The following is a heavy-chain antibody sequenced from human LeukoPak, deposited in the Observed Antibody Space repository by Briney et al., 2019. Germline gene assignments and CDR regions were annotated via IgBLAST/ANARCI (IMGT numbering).Heavy chain of an antibody. D-gene: IGHD3-10*01. CDR3: ARARYFGSGSYFGD. CDR1: GGSISSGGYY. Sequence: SGTLSLTCAVSGGSISSGGYYWSWIRQHPGKGLEWIGYIYYSGDTYFNPSLKSRVSISVDTSKNQFSSNLTSVTAADTAVYYCARARYFGSGSYFGDWGQGTLVSVSS. V-gene: IGHV4-31*11. J-gene: IGHJ4*02. CDR2: IYYSGDT.